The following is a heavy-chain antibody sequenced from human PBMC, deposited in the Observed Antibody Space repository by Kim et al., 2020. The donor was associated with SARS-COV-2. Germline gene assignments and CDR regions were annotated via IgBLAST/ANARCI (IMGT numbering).Heavy chain of an antibody. Sequence: SETLCLTCTVSGGSISSGGYYWSWIRQHPGKGLEWSGYSYYSGSTYYNPSLKSRVTISVDTSKNQFSLKLSAVTAADTDVYYSTRARITMIVVVDAFDIWGQGTMVTVSS. CDR3: TRARITMIVVVDAFDI. J-gene: IGHJ3*02. CDR1: GGSISSGGYY. CDR2: SYYSGST. D-gene: IGHD3-22*01. V-gene: IGHV4-31*03.